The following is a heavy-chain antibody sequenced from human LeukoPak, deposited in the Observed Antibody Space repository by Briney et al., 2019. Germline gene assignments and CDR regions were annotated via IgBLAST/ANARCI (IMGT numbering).Heavy chain of an antibody. CDR3: ARSQQREDYVPNYFDY. CDR1: GGSFSGYY. J-gene: IGHJ4*02. V-gene: IGHV4-34*01. D-gene: IGHD4-17*01. CDR2: INHSGST. Sequence: SETLSLTCAVYGGSFSGYYWTWIRQPPGKGLEWIGEINHSGSTNFNPSLKSRVTISVDTSKNQFSLKLSSVTAADTAVYYCARSQQREDYVPNYFDYWGQGTLVTVSS.